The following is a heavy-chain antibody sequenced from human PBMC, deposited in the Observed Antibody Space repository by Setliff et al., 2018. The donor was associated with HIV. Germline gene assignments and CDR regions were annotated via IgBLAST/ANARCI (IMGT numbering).Heavy chain of an antibody. J-gene: IGHJ2*01. CDR3: ARTPLPGPHWYFDL. CDR1: GVSLSTGGMC. CDR2: LDWDDDK. Sequence: GSGPTLVNPTQTLTLTCTFSGVSLSTGGMCVNWIRQPPGKALEWLARLDWDDDKYYTTSLQTRLTISKDTSKNQVVLTMTNMDPVDTATYYCARTPLPGPHWYFDLWGRGTLVTVSS. D-gene: IGHD3-16*02. V-gene: IGHV2-70*11.